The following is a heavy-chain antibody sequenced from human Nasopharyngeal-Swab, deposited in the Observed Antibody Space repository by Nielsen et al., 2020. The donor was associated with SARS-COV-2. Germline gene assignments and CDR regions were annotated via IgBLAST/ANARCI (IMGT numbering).Heavy chain of an antibody. D-gene: IGHD6-19*01. J-gene: IGHJ6*02. CDR3: ATGIAVAGYYYYYGMDV. CDR2: FDPEDGET. CDR1: GYTLTELS. V-gene: IGHV1-24*01. Sequence: ASVKVSCKVSGYTLTELSKHWVRQAPGKGLEWMGGFDPEDGETIYAQKFQGRVTMTEDTSTDTAYMELSSLRSEDTAVYYCATGIAVAGYYYYYGMDVWGQGTTVTVSS.